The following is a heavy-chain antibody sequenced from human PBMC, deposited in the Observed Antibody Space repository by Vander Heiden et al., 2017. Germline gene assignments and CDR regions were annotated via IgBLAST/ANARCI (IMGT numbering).Heavy chain of an antibody. D-gene: IGHD2-21*02. J-gene: IGHJ3*01. V-gene: IGHV3-33*01. CDR1: GCTFSHYA. CDR3: TRSYCGSDCYSNGFDV. CDR2: LWSDANKK. Sequence: QRQLAEPGGGVVQPGRSLRLPGAATGCTFSHYAIHWVRQAPGKGLEWLAVLWSDANKKYYADSVKGRFTISRDNSRNTVFLQMNSLSAEDTAVFFCTRSYCGSDCYSNGFDVWGHGTTVTVSS.